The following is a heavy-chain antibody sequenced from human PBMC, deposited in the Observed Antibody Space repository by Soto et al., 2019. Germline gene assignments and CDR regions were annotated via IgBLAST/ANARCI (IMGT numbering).Heavy chain of an antibody. D-gene: IGHD6-13*01. Sequence: GGSLRLSCAVAEFSFSDYYMTWIRQAPGKGLEWVSYISSSTSHTNYADSVKGRFTISRDNAKNSLFLQMNSLRAEDTAVYYCARGRGAAADYFDIWGQGTLVTVSS. CDR2: ISSSTSHT. V-gene: IGHV3-11*05. CDR1: EFSFSDYY. CDR3: ARGRGAAADYFDI. J-gene: IGHJ4*02.